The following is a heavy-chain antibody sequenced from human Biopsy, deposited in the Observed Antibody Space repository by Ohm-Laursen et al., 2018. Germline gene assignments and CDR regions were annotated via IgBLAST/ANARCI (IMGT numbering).Heavy chain of an antibody. CDR2: VYNTETT. Sequence: GTLSLTCTVSGGSISSSTPYYWAWLRQPPGKGLEWIGSVYNTETTFYNPSPKSRVPISVDTSTNQCSLKVSSVTAADTALYFCARHPTGFWFDPWGHGTLVTVSS. V-gene: IGHV4-39*01. CDR3: ARHPTGFWFDP. J-gene: IGHJ5*02. CDR1: GGSISSSTPYY.